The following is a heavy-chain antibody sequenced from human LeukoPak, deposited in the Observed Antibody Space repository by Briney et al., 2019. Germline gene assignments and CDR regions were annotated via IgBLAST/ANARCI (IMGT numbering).Heavy chain of an antibody. CDR1: GYSFTSYW. Sequence: GESLKISCKGSGYSFTSYWIGWVRQMPGKGLEWMGIIYPDDSDTRYSPSFQGQVTISADKSISTAYLQWSSLKASDTAMYYCARQRSSGPIYYYYGMDVWGQGTTVTVSS. CDR2: IYPDDSDT. D-gene: IGHD3-22*01. CDR3: ARQRSSGPIYYYYGMDV. V-gene: IGHV5-51*01. J-gene: IGHJ6*02.